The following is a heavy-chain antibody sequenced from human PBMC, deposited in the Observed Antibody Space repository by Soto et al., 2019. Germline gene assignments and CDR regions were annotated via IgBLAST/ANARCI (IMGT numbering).Heavy chain of an antibody. J-gene: IGHJ4*02. D-gene: IGHD1-1*01. CDR2: IWSDGNNR. CDR3: VRGDNWNDEASDY. Sequence: GGSLRLSCAASGFMFSNHGMHWVRQAPGKGLEWVVVIWSDGNNRYYADSVKGRSTISRDNSKNTLYLQMNSLRAEDTAVYYCVRGDNWNDEASDYWGQGTLVTVSS. V-gene: IGHV3-33*01. CDR1: GFMFSNHG.